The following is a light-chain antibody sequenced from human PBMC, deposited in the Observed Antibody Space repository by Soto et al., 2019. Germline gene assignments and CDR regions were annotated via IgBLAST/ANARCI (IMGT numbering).Light chain of an antibody. Sequence: IVRTQAQITMSVARGERATCSCRSSQTVRNNYLAWYQQKPGQAPRLLIYDASSRATGIPDMFSGGGSGTDFTRPIIRLEPVDFSVYYSQQFSSYPLTFGGGTKVDIK. CDR1: QTVRNNY. CDR3: QQFSSYPLT. CDR2: DAS. V-gene: IGKV3-20*01. J-gene: IGKJ4*01.